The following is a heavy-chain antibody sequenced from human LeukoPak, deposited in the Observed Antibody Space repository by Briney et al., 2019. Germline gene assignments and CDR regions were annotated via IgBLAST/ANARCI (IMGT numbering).Heavy chain of an antibody. Sequence: TGESLKISCKGSGYTFTSYYMHWVRQAPGQGLEWMGIINPSGGSTSYAQKFQGRVTMTRDTSTSTVYMELSSLRSEDTAVYYCARENDAFDIWGQGTMVTVSS. CDR2: INPSGGST. J-gene: IGHJ3*02. CDR3: ARENDAFDI. CDR1: GYTFTSYY. V-gene: IGHV1-46*01. D-gene: IGHD1-1*01.